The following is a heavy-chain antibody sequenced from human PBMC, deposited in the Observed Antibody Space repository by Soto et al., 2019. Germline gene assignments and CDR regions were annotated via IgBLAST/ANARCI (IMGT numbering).Heavy chain of an antibody. D-gene: IGHD5-12*01. CDR3: AKDMGPDGYTTFDY. Sequence: EVQLVESGGGLVQPGRSLRLSFEASGFTFDDNAMHWVGQAPGKGLDWVSGISWNSGSIGYADSVMGRFTISRDNAKNSLYLQMNSLRAEDTALYYCAKDMGPDGYTTFDYWGQGTLVTVSS. CDR1: GFTFDDNA. CDR2: ISWNSGSI. V-gene: IGHV3-9*01. J-gene: IGHJ4*02.